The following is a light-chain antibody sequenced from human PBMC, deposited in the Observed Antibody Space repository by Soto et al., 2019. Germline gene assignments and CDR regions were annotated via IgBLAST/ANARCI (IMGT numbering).Light chain of an antibody. Sequence: EIVLTQSPATLSLSPGERATLSCRASQSISSFLAWYQQKRGQAPRLLIYDASNRATGIPVRFSGSGSGTDFTLIISSLEPEDFAVYYCQQRRNWPLTFGGGTKVEIK. J-gene: IGKJ4*01. CDR3: QQRRNWPLT. CDR2: DAS. CDR1: QSISSF. V-gene: IGKV3-11*01.